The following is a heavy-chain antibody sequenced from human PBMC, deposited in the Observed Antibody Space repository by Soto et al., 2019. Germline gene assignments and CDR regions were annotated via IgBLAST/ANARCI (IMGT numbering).Heavy chain of an antibody. Sequence: GGSLRLSCAASGFTFSSYTMNWVRQAPGKGLEWVSSISSSSSYIYYADSVKGRFTISRDNAKNSLYLQMNSLRAEDTAVYYCARSPYYYDSSGYYGYWGQGPLVTVSS. CDR1: GFTFSSYT. CDR3: ARSPYYYDSSGYYGY. V-gene: IGHV3-21*01. D-gene: IGHD3-22*01. CDR2: ISSSSSYI. J-gene: IGHJ4*02.